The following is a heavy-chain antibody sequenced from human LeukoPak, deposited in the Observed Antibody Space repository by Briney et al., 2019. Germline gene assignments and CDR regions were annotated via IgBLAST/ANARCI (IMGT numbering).Heavy chain of an antibody. Sequence: PSETLSLTCAVYGGSFSGYYWSWIRQPPGKGLEWIGEINHSGSTNYNPSLKSRVTISVDTSKNQFSLKLSSVTAADTAVYYCARDESGSYYAYFDYWGQGTLVTVSS. CDR1: GGSFSGYY. CDR3: ARDESGSYYAYFDY. J-gene: IGHJ4*02. D-gene: IGHD1-26*01. V-gene: IGHV4-34*01. CDR2: INHSGST.